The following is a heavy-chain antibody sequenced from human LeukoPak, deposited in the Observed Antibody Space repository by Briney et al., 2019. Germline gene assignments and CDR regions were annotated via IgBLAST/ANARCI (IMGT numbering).Heavy chain of an antibody. V-gene: IGHV3-NL1*01. J-gene: IGHJ5*02. Sequence: GGSLRLSCAASGFSFSDYGMHWVRQAPGKGLEWVSIISGSGDNTNYADSVKGRFTISRDNSKNTVYLQMNSLRAEDTAVYYCAKERTRVAGGWTWGQGTLVTVSS. CDR3: AKERTRVAGGWT. CDR1: GFSFSDYG. CDR2: ISGSGDNT. D-gene: IGHD6-19*01.